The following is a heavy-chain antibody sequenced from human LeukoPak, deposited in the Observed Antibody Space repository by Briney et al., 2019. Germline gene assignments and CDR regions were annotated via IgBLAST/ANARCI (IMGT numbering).Heavy chain of an antibody. Sequence: GASLRLSCAASGFTFSSYAMSWVRQAPGKGLEWVAVISDSGGSTYYADSVKGRFTISRDNSKNTLCLQMNSLTAEDTAVYYCVREIGWFDPWGQGTLVTVSS. CDR2: ISDSGGST. V-gene: IGHV3-23*01. CDR3: VREIGWFDP. CDR1: GFTFSSYA. J-gene: IGHJ5*02.